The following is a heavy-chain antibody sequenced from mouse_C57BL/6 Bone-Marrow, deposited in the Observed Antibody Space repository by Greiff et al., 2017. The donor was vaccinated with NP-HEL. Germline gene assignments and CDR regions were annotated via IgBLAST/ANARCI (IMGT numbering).Heavy chain of an antibody. Sequence: VQLQQSGPELVKPGASVKISCKASGYTFTDYNMDWVKQSHGQSLEWIGDINPNNGGTIYNQKFKGKATLTVDKSSSTAYMELRSLTAEDTVVYYGARRSRRQSYYAMDYWGQGTSVTVSS. CDR3: ARRSRRQSYYAMDY. CDR1: GYTFTDYN. J-gene: IGHJ4*01. V-gene: IGHV1-18*01. D-gene: IGHD3-2*01. CDR2: INPNNGGT.